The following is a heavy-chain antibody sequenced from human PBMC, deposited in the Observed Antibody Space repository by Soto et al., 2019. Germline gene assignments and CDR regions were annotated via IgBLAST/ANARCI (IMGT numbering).Heavy chain of an antibody. Sequence: QGQLQESGPGLVKPSQTLSLTCTVSGGSSSGGVYYWSWIRQPPGKGLEWIGYIFDSGSTYYNPSLKSRVTRSVDTSKNQFSLRLSSVTAADTAVYYCAREIIPLTTDWYFDLGGRGTLVTVSS. CDR2: IFDSGST. J-gene: IGHJ2*01. CDR3: AREIIPLTTDWYFDL. D-gene: IGHD4-17*01. CDR1: GGSSSGGVYY. V-gene: IGHV4-30-4*01.